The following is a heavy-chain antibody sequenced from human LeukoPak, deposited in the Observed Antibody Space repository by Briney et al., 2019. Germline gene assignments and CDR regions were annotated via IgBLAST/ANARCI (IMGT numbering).Heavy chain of an antibody. V-gene: IGHV3-15*01. J-gene: IGHJ4*02. CDR3: TIRVVATITLLDY. CDR2: IKSKTDGGTT. CDR1: GFTFSNAW. Sequence: GGSLRLSCAASGFTFSNAWMSWVRQAPGKGLEWVGRIKSKTDGGTTDYAAPVKGRFTISRDDSKNTLYLQMNSLKTEDTAVYYCTIRVVATITLLDYWGQGTLVTVSS. D-gene: IGHD5-12*01.